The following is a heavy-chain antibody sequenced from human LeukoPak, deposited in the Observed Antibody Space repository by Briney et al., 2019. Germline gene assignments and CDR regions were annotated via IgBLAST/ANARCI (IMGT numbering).Heavy chain of an antibody. Sequence: SVKVSCKASGYTFTGYYMHWVRQAPGQGLEWMGWINPNSGGTNYAQKFQGRVTMTRDTSINTAYMELSSLKSDDMAVYYCARDYYYASGSSNFDYWGPGTLVTVSS. D-gene: IGHD3-10*01. CDR1: GYTFTGYY. CDR2: INPNSGGT. V-gene: IGHV1-2*02. J-gene: IGHJ4*02. CDR3: ARDYYYASGSSNFDY.